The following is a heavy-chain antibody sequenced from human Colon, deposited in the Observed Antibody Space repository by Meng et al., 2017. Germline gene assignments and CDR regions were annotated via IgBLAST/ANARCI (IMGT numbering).Heavy chain of an antibody. CDR1: GFTFSDSY. Sequence: LWESGGGLVEPGGSLSLSCAASGFTFSDSYMNWIRQAPGKGLEWVSYSHGNTVYYADSVKGRFTISRDNAKNSLYLQMNSLRAGDTAVYYCARGWLANWGQGTLVTVSS. V-gene: IGHV3-11*01. D-gene: IGHD6-19*01. CDR2: SHGNTV. CDR3: ARGWLAN. J-gene: IGHJ4*02.